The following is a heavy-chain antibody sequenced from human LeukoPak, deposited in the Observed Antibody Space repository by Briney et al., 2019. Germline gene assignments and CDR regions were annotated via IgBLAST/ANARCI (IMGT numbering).Heavy chain of an antibody. CDR3: ARQGYTASHYFLDY. D-gene: IGHD3-16*02. CDR1: GGSLSDYP. Sequence: SETLSLTCAVYGGSLSDYPWTWIRQPPGKGLEWIGQIKVGGGTKYNPSLKSRLTMSVDTSKRQFSLNLRSVTAADTAIYYCARQGYTASHYFLDYWSQGTLVTVSS. J-gene: IGHJ4*02. CDR2: IKVGGGT. V-gene: IGHV4-34*01.